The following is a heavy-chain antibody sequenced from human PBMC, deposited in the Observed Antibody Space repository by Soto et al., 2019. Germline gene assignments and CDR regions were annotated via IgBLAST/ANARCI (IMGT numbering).Heavy chain of an antibody. CDR1: GGSISSSSYY. D-gene: IGHD2-15*01. J-gene: IGHJ5*02. CDR3: ARLGLGGSYLTWFDP. Sequence: QLQLQESGPGLVKPSETLSLTCTVSGGSISSSSYYWGWIRQPPGKGLEWIGSIYYSGNTYYNPSLKSRVTISVDTSKNQFSLKLSSVTAADTAVYYCARLGLGGSYLTWFDPWGQGTLVTVSS. CDR2: IYYSGNT. V-gene: IGHV4-39*01.